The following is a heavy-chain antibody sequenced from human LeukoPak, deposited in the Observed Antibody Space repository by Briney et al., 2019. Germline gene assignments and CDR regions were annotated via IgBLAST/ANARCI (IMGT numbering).Heavy chain of an antibody. V-gene: IGHV3-30*04. CDR3: ARWETYCSGGSCYDAFDI. CDR2: ISYDGSNK. Sequence: PGGSLRLSCAASGFTFSSYAMHWVRQAPGKGLEWVAVISYDGSNKYYADSVKGRFTISRDNSKNTLYLQMNSLRAEDTAVYYCARWETYCSGGSCYDAFDIWGQGTMVTVSS. CDR1: GFTFSSYA. D-gene: IGHD2-15*01. J-gene: IGHJ3*02.